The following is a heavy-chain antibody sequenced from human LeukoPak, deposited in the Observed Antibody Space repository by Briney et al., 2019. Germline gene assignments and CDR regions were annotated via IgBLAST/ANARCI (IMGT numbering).Heavy chain of an antibody. V-gene: IGHV4-4*07. Sequence: SETLSLTCTVSGGSICSYYWSWIRKPAGKGVEWIGRIYTSGSTNYNPSLKSRVTMSVDTSKNQFSLKLSSVTAADTAVYYCARDSRGIAAAGFFDYWGQGTLVTVSS. CDR1: GGSICSYY. J-gene: IGHJ4*02. D-gene: IGHD6-13*01. CDR2: IYTSGST. CDR3: ARDSRGIAAAGFFDY.